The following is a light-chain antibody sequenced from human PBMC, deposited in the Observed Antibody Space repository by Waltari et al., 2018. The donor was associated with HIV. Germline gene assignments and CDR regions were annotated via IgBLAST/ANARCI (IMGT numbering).Light chain of an antibody. V-gene: IGLV3-19*01. Sequence: ELTQYPDVSVALVQAVRITCPGATLTDVYPTWYQQKSGQAPVLVVFGENSRPSGIPDRFSASSSGNTAFLTISGAQAEDEADYYCNSRDSHTNHHFFGPGTKVTV. CDR2: GEN. CDR1: TLTDVY. J-gene: IGLJ1*01. CDR3: NSRDSHTNHHF.